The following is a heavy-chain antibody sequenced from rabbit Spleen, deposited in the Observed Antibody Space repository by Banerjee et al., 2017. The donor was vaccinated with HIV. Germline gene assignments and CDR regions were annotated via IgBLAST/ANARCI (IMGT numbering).Heavy chain of an antibody. CDR1: GFSFSNKAV. CDR2: IANGDGAT. CDR3: ARDTSSSFSSYGMDL. V-gene: IGHV1S45*01. J-gene: IGHJ6*01. D-gene: IGHD1-1*01. Sequence: QEQLVESGGGLVQPGGSLKLSCTASGFSFSNKAVMCWVRQAPGKGLEWIGYIANGDGATYYASWAKGRFTMSKTSSTTVTLQMTRLTAADTATYFCARDTSSSFSSYGMDLWGPGTLVTVS.